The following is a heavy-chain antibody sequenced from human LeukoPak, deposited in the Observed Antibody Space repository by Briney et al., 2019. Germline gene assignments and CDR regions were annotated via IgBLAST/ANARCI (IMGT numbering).Heavy chain of an antibody. J-gene: IGHJ4*02. D-gene: IGHD6-19*01. CDR3: ARVIRSGWYLGPAFFDY. CDR1: GYTFTSYY. V-gene: IGHV1-46*01. Sequence: GASVKVSCKASGYTFTSYYIHWVRQGPGQGLEWMGIINPSGGRTSYAQKFQGRVTMTRDMSTSTVYMELSSLRSEDTAVYYCARVIRSGWYLGPAFFDYWGQGTLVTVSS. CDR2: INPSGGRT.